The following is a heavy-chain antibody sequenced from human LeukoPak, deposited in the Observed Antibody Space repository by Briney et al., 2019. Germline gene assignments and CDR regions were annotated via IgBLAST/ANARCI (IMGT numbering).Heavy chain of an antibody. CDR1: GFSLSSYS. J-gene: IGHJ6*03. CDR3: AREPQQFLEWLFDASPDYYYYMDV. V-gene: IGHV3-21*01. CDR2: ISGTSKYI. Sequence: GGSLRLSCEGSGFSLSSYSMHWVRQAPGKGLEWVSSISGTSKYIHYSDSVKGRFTISRDNSKNSFYLQMNSLRVEDTAVYHCAREPQQFLEWLFDASPDYYYYMDVWGKGTTVTVSS. D-gene: IGHD3-3*01.